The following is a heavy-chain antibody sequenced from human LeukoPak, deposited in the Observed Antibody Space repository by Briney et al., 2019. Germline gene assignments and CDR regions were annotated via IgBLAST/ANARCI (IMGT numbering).Heavy chain of an antibody. CDR2: IIPIFGTA. V-gene: IGHV1-69*05. CDR3: ARGCSSTSCSPPNYYYYMDV. CDR1: GGTFSSYA. D-gene: IGHD2-2*01. J-gene: IGHJ6*03. Sequence: ASVKVSCKASGGTFSSYAISWVRQAPGQGLEWMGGIIPIFGTANYAQKFQGRVTITTDESTNTAYMELCSLRSEDTAVYYCARGCSSTSCSPPNYYYYMDVWGKGTTVTVSS.